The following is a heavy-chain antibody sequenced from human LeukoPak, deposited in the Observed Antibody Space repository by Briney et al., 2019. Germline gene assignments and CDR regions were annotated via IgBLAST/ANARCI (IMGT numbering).Heavy chain of an antibody. CDR2: IYYSGST. CDR1: GGSISSSSYY. Sequence: SETLSLTCTVSGGSISSSSYYWGWIRQPPGKGLEWIGSIYYSGSTYYNPSLKSRVTISVDTSKNQFSLKLSSVTAADTAVYYCERTYSGSYRQTYYYYYMDVWGKGTTVTVSS. CDR3: ERTYSGSYRQTYYYYYMDV. D-gene: IGHD1-26*01. V-gene: IGHV4-39*01. J-gene: IGHJ6*03.